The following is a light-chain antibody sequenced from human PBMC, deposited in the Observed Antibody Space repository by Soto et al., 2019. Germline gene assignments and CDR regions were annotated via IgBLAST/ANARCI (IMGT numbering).Light chain of an antibody. J-gene: IGLJ1*01. CDR2: EVS. CDR3: SSYTSSSTFV. CDR1: SSDVGGYNY. V-gene: IGLV2-14*01. Sequence: QSVLTQPASVSGSPGQSITISCTGTSSDVGGYNYVSWYQLHPGKAPKLMVYEVSNRPSGVSNRFSGSKSGNTASLTISGLQAEDEAEYYCSSYTSSSTFVFVTGSNVNVL.